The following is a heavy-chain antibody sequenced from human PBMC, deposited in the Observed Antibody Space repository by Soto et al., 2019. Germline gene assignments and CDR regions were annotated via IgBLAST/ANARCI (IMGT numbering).Heavy chain of an antibody. CDR3: ARFNYDSSGYYYFDY. CDR1: GGSISSGDYY. J-gene: IGHJ4*02. CDR2: IYYSGSA. V-gene: IGHV4-30-4*01. Sequence: PSETLSLTYTVSGGSISSGDYYWSWIRQPPGKGLEWIGYIYYSGSAYYNPSLKSRVTISVDTSKNQFSLKLSSVTAADTAVYYCARFNYDSSGYYYFDYWGQGTLVTVS. D-gene: IGHD3-22*01.